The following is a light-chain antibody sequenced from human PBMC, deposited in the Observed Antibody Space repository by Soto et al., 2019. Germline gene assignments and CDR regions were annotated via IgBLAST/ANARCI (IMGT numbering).Light chain of an antibody. CDR1: QSVSSSS. Sequence: EIVLTQSPGTLSLSPGERATLSCRASQSVSSSSLVWYQQKPGQDPRLLMYGASSRATGIPDRFSASASWTDFTLAISRLEPEDCALSYGQRYGGSFTFGPGTQLEVK. V-gene: IGKV3-20*01. CDR2: GAS. J-gene: IGKJ2*01. CDR3: QRYGGSFT.